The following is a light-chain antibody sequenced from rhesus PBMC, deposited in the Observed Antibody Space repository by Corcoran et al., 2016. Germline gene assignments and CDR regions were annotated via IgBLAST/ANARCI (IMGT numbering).Light chain of an antibody. Sequence: DIQMTQSPSSLSASIGDKVTITCHASPGICSRLAWYQKKPGKAPKPLSYYASIFQSGVPSRFSGSGSGTDYTLASSSLQPEDCATYYCQQYGDLPYSFGQGTKVEI. CDR1: PGICSR. J-gene: IGKJ2*01. CDR2: YAS. CDR3: QQYGDLPYS. V-gene: IGKV1-19*01.